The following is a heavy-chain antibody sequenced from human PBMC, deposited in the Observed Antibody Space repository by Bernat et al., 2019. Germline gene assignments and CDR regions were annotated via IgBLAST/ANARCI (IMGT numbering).Heavy chain of an antibody. V-gene: IGHV3-43*02. J-gene: IGHJ4*01. Sequence: VQLVESGGGVVQPGGSLRLSCAASGFTFSDYAMHWVRQAPGKGLEWVSLISGDGGSTYYADSVKGRFTISRDNTKNSLYLQMNRLRTENTALYYCAKDGEVNYSDYECNGFDIWGQGTLVTVSS. CDR1: GFTFSDYA. D-gene: IGHD5-12*01. CDR3: AKDGEVNYSDYECNGFDI. CDR2: ISGDGGST.